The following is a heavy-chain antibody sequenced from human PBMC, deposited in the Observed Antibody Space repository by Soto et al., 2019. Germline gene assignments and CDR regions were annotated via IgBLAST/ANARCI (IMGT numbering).Heavy chain of an antibody. CDR2: IKQDGSEK. Sequence: PGGSLRLSCAASGFSFRDYRVNWVRQAPGKGLEWVANIKQDGSEKNYVDSVKGRFTISRDNARSSLYLQMNSLRAEDTAVYYCAKYLAYTYGSSFDYWGQGTLVTVSS. V-gene: IGHV3-7*03. D-gene: IGHD5-18*01. J-gene: IGHJ4*02. CDR1: GFSFRDYR. CDR3: AKYLAYTYGSSFDY.